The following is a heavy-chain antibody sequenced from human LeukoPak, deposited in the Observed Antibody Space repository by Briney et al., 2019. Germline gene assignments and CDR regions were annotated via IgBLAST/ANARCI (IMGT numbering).Heavy chain of an antibody. CDR1: GFTFSSYA. Sequence: GGSLRLSCAASGFTFSSYAMHWVRQAPGKALEWVAVISYDGSNKYYADSVKGRFTISRDNSKNTLYLQMNSLRAEDTAVYYCARDPYYYDSSGYPLFDYWGQGTLVTVSS. CDR3: ARDPYYYDSSGYPLFDY. CDR2: ISYDGSNK. V-gene: IGHV3-30*04. J-gene: IGHJ4*02. D-gene: IGHD3-22*01.